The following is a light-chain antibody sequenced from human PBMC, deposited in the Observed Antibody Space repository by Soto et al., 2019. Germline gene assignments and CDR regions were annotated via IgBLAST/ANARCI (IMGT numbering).Light chain of an antibody. CDR2: AAS. CDR1: QGISNY. V-gene: IGKV1-27*01. CDR3: QKYDSAPWT. J-gene: IGKJ1*01. Sequence: DIQITQSPSSLSASVRDRVTITCRASQGISNYLAWYQQKPGKVPKLLIYAASTLQSGVPSRFSGSGSGTDFTLTISSLQPEDVATYYCQKYDSAPWTFGQGTTVEIK.